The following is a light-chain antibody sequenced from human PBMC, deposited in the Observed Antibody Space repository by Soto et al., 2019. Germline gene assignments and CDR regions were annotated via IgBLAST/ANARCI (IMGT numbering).Light chain of an antibody. CDR3: SSYTNSGTYV. J-gene: IGLJ1*01. CDR2: DVS. Sequence: QSVLTQPASVSGSPGQSLTISCTGTSSDVGSYNYVSWYQQDPGKAPKLIFYDVSNRPSGVSDRFSVSKSGNTASLTISNLQAEDEAAYYCSSYTNSGTYVFGTGTKVTVL. V-gene: IGLV2-14*01. CDR1: SSDVGSYNY.